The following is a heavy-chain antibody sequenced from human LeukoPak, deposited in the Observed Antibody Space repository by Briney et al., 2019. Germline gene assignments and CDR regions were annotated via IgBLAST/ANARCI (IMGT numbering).Heavy chain of an antibody. CDR3: ARAYYYGSGSPPTGFDP. D-gene: IGHD3-10*01. CDR1: GYTFTGYY. CDR2: INPNSGGT. J-gene: IGHJ5*02. Sequence: GASVKVSCKASGYTFTGYYTHWVRQAPGQGLEWMGWINPNSGGTNYAQKFQGRVTMTRDTSISTAYMELSRLRSDDTAVYYCARAYYYGSGSPPTGFDPWGQGTLVTVSS. V-gene: IGHV1-2*02.